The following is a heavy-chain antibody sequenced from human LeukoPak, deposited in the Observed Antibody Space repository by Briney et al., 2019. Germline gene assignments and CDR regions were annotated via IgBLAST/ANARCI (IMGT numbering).Heavy chain of an antibody. J-gene: IGHJ5*02. CDR1: GYTFTSYY. D-gene: IGHD3-10*01. Sequence: ASVKLSCKASGYTFTSYYMHWVRQAPGQGLEWMGWINPNSGGTNYAQKFQGRVTMTREPSISTAYMELSRLRSDATDVYYCARSSPLVELRRRQNWFDPWGQGTLVTVSS. V-gene: IGHV1-2*02. CDR2: INPNSGGT. CDR3: ARSSPLVELRRRQNWFDP.